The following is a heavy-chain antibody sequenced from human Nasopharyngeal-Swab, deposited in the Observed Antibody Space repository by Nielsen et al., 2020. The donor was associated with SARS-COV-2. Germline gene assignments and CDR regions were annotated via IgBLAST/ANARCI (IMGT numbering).Heavy chain of an antibody. CDR1: NGYINRYY. CDR2: IHFRGST. J-gene: IGHJ6*02. CDR3: ARVALGSYLRGRGMDV. V-gene: IGHV4-59*12. Sequence: SETLSLTCTVSNGYINRYYCRWIRQPPRKGLPWIGYIHFRGSTSYNPSLKSRVTMTADPSKNLFSLILTSVTAADTAVYYCARVALGSYLRGRGMDVWGQGTTVTVSS. D-gene: IGHD3-16*02.